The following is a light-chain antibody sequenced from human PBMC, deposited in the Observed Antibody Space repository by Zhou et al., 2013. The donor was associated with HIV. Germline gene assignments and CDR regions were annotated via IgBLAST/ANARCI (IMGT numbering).Light chain of an antibody. CDR2: GAS. CDR3: QQYGSSLYT. CDR1: QSVSSTY. Sequence: VMAQSPATLSVSPGERVTLSCRASQSVSSTYLAWYQQKPGQAPRLLIYGASNRATGIPDRFSGSGSGTDFTLTISRLEPEDFAVYYCQQYGSSLYTFGQGTKAGD. J-gene: IGKJ2*01. V-gene: IGKV3-20*01.